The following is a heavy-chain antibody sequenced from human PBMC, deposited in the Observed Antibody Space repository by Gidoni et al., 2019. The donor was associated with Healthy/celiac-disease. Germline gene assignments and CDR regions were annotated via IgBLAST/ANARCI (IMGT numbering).Heavy chain of an antibody. CDR3: ARTVGDGYNEDWFDP. J-gene: IGHJ5*02. D-gene: IGHD5-12*01. V-gene: IGHV1-69*04. Sequence: QVQLVQSGAEVKKPGSSVKVSCKASGGTFSSYAISWVRQAPGQGLEWMGRIIPILGIANYAQKFKGRVTITADKSTSTAYMELGSLRSEDTAVYYCARTVGDGYNEDWFDPWGQGTLVTVSA. CDR2: IIPILGIA. CDR1: GGTFSSYA.